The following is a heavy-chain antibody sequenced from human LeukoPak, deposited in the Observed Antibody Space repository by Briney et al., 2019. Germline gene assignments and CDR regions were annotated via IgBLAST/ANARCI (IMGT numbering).Heavy chain of an antibody. D-gene: IGHD5-24*01. CDR2: ISSSGSTF. Sequence: GGSLRLSCAASGFIFSDYYMIWIRQAPGKGLEWVSYISSSGSTFYQADSVKGRFTISRDNAKNSLYLQMNSLRVEDTAVYYRARDLRWLQLDYWGQGTLVTVCS. CDR1: GFIFSDYY. J-gene: IGHJ4*02. V-gene: IGHV3-11*01. CDR3: ARDLRWLQLDY.